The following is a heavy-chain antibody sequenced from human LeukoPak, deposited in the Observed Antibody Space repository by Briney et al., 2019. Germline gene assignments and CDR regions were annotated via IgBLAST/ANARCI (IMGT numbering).Heavy chain of an antibody. CDR2: VYYSGST. V-gene: IGHV4-59*01. Sequence: PSETLSLTCTVSGGSISSYSWSWIRQPPGKGLECIGYVYYSGSTLYNPSLNSRVTISVDTSKNQFSLKLSSVTAADTAVYYCARDPEFLRYFDWLHHARWFDPWGQGTLVTVSS. CDR1: GGSISSYS. CDR3: ARDPEFLRYFDWLHHARWFDP. J-gene: IGHJ5*02. D-gene: IGHD3-9*01.